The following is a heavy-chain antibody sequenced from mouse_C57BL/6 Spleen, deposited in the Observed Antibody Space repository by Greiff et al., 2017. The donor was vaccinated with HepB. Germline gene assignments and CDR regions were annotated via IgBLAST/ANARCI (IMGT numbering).Heavy chain of an antibody. D-gene: IGHD2-13*01. CDR2: ISSGGSYT. CDR1: GFTFSSYG. Sequence: EVQLVESGGDLVKPGGSLKLSCAASGFTFSSYGMSWVRQTPDQRLEWVATISSGGSYTNYPDSVKGRFTISRDNAKNTLYLQMSSLKSEDTAVYYCARQGDTDGCPLAYWVQGTLVAVAA. V-gene: IGHV5-6*01. CDR3: ARQGDTDGCPLAY. J-gene: IGHJ3*01.